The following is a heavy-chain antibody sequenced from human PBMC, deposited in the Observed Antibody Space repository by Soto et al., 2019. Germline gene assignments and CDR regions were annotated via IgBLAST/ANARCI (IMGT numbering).Heavy chain of an antibody. J-gene: IGHJ4*02. CDR3: ARDLQQWTPPDY. D-gene: IGHD6-19*01. CDR2: ISAYNGNT. V-gene: IGHV1-18*01. Sequence: GASVKVSCKASGDTFTSYGISCVRQAPGQGLEWMGWISAYNGNTNYAQKLQGRVTMTTDTSTSTAYMELRSLRSDDTAVYYCARDLQQWTPPDYWGQGTLVTVSS. CDR1: GDTFTSYG.